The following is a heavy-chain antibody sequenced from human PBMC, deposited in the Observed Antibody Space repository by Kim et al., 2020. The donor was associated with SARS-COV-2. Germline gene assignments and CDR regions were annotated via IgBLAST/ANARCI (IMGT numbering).Heavy chain of an antibody. D-gene: IGHD3-10*01. V-gene: IGHV3-30*18. CDR1: GFTFNNYD. J-gene: IGHJ6*04. CDR3: AKGKLWIGDTSYYLDV. CDR2: ISYDGSHE. Sequence: GSLRLSCAASGFTFNNYDMVWVRQAPGKGLEWVAIISYDGSHEKYAASVKGRFTISRDNSKNTLSLQMNTVRPEDTAVYYCAKGKLWIGDTSYYLDVWGKGTTVTVSS.